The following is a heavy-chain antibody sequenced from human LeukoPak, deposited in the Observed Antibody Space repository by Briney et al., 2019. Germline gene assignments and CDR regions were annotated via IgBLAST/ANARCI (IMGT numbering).Heavy chain of an antibody. D-gene: IGHD6-19*01. V-gene: IGHV4-39*01. CDR2: IYYSGST. CDR3: ARGLAVAGTVWFDP. Sequence: PSQTLSLTCTVSGGSISSSSYYWGWIRQPPGKGLEWIGSIYYSGSTYYNPSLKSRVTISVDTSKNQFSLKLSSVTAADTAVYYCARGLAVAGTVWFDPWGQGTLVTVSS. J-gene: IGHJ5*02. CDR1: GGSISSSSYY.